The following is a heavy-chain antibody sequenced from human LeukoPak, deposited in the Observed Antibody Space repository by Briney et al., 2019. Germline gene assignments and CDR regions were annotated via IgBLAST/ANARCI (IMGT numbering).Heavy chain of an antibody. CDR2: ISSSSSSYI. Sequence: GGSLRLSCAASGFTFSSYSMNWVRQAPGKGLEWVSYISSSSSSYIYYADSVKGRFTISRDNAKNSLYLQMNSLRAEDTAVYYCARVFYAAGTPAVGYWGQGTLVTVSS. CDR3: ARVFYAAGTPAVGY. J-gene: IGHJ4*02. V-gene: IGHV3-21*05. D-gene: IGHD6-13*01. CDR1: GFTFSSYS.